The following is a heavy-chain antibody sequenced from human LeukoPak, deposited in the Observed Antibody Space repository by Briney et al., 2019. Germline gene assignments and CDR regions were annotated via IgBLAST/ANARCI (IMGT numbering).Heavy chain of an antibody. J-gene: IGHJ1*01. V-gene: IGHV1-18*01. Sequence: ASVKVSCKASGYTFTSYGISWVRQAPGQGLEWMGWISAYNGNTNYAQKLQGRVTMTTDTSTSTAYMELRSLRSDDTAVYYCARDYDILTGYYKGEYFQHWGQGTLVTISS. CDR1: GYTFTSYG. D-gene: IGHD3-9*01. CDR2: ISAYNGNT. CDR3: ARDYDILTGYYKGEYFQH.